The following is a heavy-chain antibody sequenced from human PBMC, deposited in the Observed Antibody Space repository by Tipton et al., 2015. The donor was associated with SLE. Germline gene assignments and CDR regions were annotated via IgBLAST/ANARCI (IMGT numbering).Heavy chain of an antibody. V-gene: IGHV3-48*01. CDR2: ISSGGDTI. Sequence: SLRLSCAASGFTFSSYSMNWVRQAPGKGLEWIAYISSGGDTIYSAESVKGRFTISRDNANNSLYLQMNSLRAEDTAVYFCARDPRALGAYYFDYWGQGTLVTVSS. CDR3: ARDPRALGAYYFDY. J-gene: IGHJ4*02. D-gene: IGHD3-3*01. CDR1: GFTFSSYS.